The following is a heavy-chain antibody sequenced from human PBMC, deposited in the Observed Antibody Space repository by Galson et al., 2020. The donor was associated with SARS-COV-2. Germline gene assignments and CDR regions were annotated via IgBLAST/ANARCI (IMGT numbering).Heavy chain of an antibody. Sequence: ASVKVSCKASGYTFSNYAIHWVRQAPGQTLEWMGWIKAGNHNTRYSQKFQDRDTMTRDTSATTAYMEVSSLRSEDTAVYYCARVGPAGTSLGCDYWGQGAQVTVSS. D-gene: IGHD1-1*01. V-gene: IGHV1-3*01. CDR2: IKAGNHNT. CDR3: ARVGPAGTSLGCDY. CDR1: GYTFSNYA. J-gene: IGHJ4*02.